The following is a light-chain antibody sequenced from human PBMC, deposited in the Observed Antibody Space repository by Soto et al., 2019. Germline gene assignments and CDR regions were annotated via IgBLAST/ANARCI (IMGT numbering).Light chain of an antibody. CDR2: DAS. CDR3: QQRTNWLIT. Sequence: VLTQSPVTLSSSPGERATLSCRASQSVSSHLAWYQQRPGQPPRLLIYDASNRATGIPARFSGSGSGTDFPLTISSLEPEDFAVYYCQQRTNWLITFGQGTRLEIK. V-gene: IGKV3-11*01. CDR1: QSVSSH. J-gene: IGKJ5*01.